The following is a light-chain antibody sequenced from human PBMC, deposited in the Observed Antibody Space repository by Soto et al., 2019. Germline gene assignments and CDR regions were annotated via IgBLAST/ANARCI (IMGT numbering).Light chain of an antibody. CDR3: QQRSHWPRT. CDR1: QNISNY. Sequence: IVLTQSPATLSLSPVKRATLSCMASQNISNYLIWYQQRPGQAPRLLIYDVSNRATGIPARFSGGGSGTDFSLTISSLEPEDFAVYYCQQRSHWPRTFGQGTKVDIK. J-gene: IGKJ1*01. CDR2: DVS. V-gene: IGKV3-11*01.